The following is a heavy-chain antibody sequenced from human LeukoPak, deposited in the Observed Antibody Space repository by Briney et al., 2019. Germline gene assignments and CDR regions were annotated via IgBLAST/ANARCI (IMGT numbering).Heavy chain of an antibody. Sequence: GGSLRLSCVASGFALSTNYMNWVRQAPGKGLEGVSVIYSGGSTYYADSVKGRFTISRDHSKNTLYLQMNSLRAEDTAVYYCARDVRWLAQEYYFDCWGQGTLVTVSS. V-gene: IGHV3-66*01. CDR1: GFALSTNY. CDR2: IYSGGST. CDR3: ARDVRWLAQEYYFDC. J-gene: IGHJ4*02. D-gene: IGHD6-19*01.